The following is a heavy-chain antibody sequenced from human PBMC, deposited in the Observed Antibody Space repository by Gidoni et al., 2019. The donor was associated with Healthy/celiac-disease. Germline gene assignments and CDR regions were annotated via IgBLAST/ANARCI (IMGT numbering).Heavy chain of an antibody. D-gene: IGHD3-22*01. Sequence: QLQLQESGPRLVKPSETLSLPCPVSGGPLSSSSYYWGWIRQPPGKGLEWIGSIYYSGSTYYNPSLKSRVTISVDTSKNQFSLKLSSVTAADTAVYYCARLDDSSGYYSFFDYWGQGTLVTVSS. CDR2: IYYSGST. CDR1: GGPLSSSSYY. V-gene: IGHV4-39*01. J-gene: IGHJ4*02. CDR3: ARLDDSSGYYSFFDY.